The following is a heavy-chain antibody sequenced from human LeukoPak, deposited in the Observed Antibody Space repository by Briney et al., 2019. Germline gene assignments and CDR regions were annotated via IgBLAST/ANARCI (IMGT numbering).Heavy chain of an antibody. CDR1: GGSISSGTYY. V-gene: IGHV4-39*07. Sequence: NPSETLSLTCTVSGGSISSGTYYWGWIRQPPGKGLEWIGSIYYSGNTYYNPSLKSRVTISVDTSKNQFSLKLSSVTAADTAVYYCAREKHEYYYDSSGYYFTDYWGQGTLVTVSS. J-gene: IGHJ4*02. CDR3: AREKHEYYYDSSGYYFTDY. D-gene: IGHD3-22*01. CDR2: IYYSGNT.